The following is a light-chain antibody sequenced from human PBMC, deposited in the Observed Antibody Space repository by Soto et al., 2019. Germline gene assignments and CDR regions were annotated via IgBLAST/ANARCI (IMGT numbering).Light chain of an antibody. Sequence: EIVLTQSPGTLCLSPGERGTLSCRTSQSISSVHLAWYQQKPGQAPRLLIYGASSRATGIPDRFSGSGSGTDFTLTISKLEPEDFSVYFWQHRYGSPLTFGGGTKVELK. CDR2: GAS. V-gene: IGKV3-20*01. CDR3: QHRYGSPLT. CDR1: QSISSVH. J-gene: IGKJ4*01.